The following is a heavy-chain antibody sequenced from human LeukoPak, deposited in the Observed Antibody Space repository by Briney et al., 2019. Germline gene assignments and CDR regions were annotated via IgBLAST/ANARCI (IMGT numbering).Heavy chain of an antibody. CDR3: AKVGFDWLLSYNWFDP. V-gene: IGHV3-23*01. CDR1: GFTFSSYA. J-gene: IGHJ5*01. D-gene: IGHD3-9*01. CDR2: ISGSGGST. Sequence: PGGSLRLSCAASGFTFSSYAMSWVRQAPGKGLEWVSAISGSGGSTYYADSVKGRFTISRDNSKNTLYLQMNSLRAKDTAVYYCAKVGFDWLLSYNWFDPLGQGTLVTVSS.